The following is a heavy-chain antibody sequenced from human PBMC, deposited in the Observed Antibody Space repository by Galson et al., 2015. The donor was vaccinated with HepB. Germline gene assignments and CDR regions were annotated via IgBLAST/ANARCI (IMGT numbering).Heavy chain of an antibody. V-gene: IGHV1-69*10. D-gene: IGHD2-15*01. J-gene: IGHJ6*03. Sequence: SVKVSCKASGGTFSSYAISWVRQAPGQGLEWMGGIIPILGIANYAQKFQGRVTMTTDTSTSTAYMELRSLRSDDTAVYYCARVKPQYCSGGSCYYYYYMDVWGKGTTVTVSS. CDR2: IIPILGIA. CDR1: GGTFSSYA. CDR3: ARVKPQYCSGGSCYYYYYMDV.